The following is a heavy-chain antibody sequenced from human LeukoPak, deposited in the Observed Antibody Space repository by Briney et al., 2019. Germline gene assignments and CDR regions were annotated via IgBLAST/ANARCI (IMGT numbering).Heavy chain of an antibody. CDR2: IKQDGSEK. D-gene: IGHD3-22*01. V-gene: IGHV3-7*01. Sequence: GGSLRLSCAATGFSFRSYWMNWVRQAPGKGLEWLAIIKQDGSEKHYKGSVEGRFTISRDNAKGSLSLQMNSLRGEDTAVYYCARDLYYYDSSGYYRGLDYWGQGTLVTVSS. J-gene: IGHJ4*02. CDR1: GFSFRSYW. CDR3: ARDLYYYDSSGYYRGLDY.